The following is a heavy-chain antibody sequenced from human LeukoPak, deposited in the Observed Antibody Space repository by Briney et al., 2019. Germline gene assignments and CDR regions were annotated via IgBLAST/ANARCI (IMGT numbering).Heavy chain of an antibody. CDR2: INHSGST. CDR1: GGSFSGYY. CDR3: ARMPGELSRLDLEY. Sequence: SETLSLTCAVYGGSFSGYYWSWIRQPPGKGLEWIGEINHSGSTNYNPSLKSRVTISVDTSKNQFSLKLSSVTAADTAVYYCARMPGELSRLDLEYWGQGTLVTVSS. V-gene: IGHV4-34*01. J-gene: IGHJ4*02. D-gene: IGHD3-10*01.